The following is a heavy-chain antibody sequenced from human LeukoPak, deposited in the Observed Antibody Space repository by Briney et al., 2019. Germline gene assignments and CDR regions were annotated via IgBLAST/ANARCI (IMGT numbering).Heavy chain of an antibody. CDR1: GDSITSGGYY. CDR2: IFYSGST. CDR3: ARDRRGGNFFDY. J-gene: IGHJ4*02. Sequence: SQTLSLTCIVSGDSITSGGYYWSWIRQHPGKGLEWIGFIFYSGSTFCNPSLKSRVTMSVDTSKNQFSLKLSSVTAADTAAYYCARDRRGGNFFDYWGQGTLVSVSS. D-gene: IGHD4-23*01. V-gene: IGHV4-31*03.